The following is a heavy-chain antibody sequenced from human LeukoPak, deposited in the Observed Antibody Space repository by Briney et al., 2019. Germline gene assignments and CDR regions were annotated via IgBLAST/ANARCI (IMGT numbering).Heavy chain of an antibody. CDR1: GFTFSSYG. Sequence: GRSLRLSCAASGFTFSSYGMHWVRQAPGKGLEWVAVIWYDGSNKYYADSVKGRFTISRDNSKNTLYLQMSSLRAEDTAVFSCVKVPVVPGIVVVPAAMPPNLDYWAQGTWAPVPS. V-gene: IGHV3-33*06. CDR3: VKVPVVPGIVVVPAAMPPNLDY. J-gene: IGHJ4*02. CDR2: IWYDGSNK. D-gene: IGHD2-2*01.